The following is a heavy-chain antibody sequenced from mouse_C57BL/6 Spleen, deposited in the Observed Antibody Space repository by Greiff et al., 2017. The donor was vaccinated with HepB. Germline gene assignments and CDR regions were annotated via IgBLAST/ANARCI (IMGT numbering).Heavy chain of an antibody. Sequence: EVQLQQSGAELVRPGASVKLSCTASGFNIKDDYMHWVKQRPEQGLEWIGWIDPEDGDTEYASKFQGKATITADTSSNTAYLQLSSLTSEDTAGYYCTTDGSSPERGAMDYWGQGTSVTVSS. D-gene: IGHD1-1*01. CDR2: IDPEDGDT. CDR3: TTDGSSPERGAMDY. CDR1: GFNIKDDY. V-gene: IGHV14-4*01. J-gene: IGHJ4*01.